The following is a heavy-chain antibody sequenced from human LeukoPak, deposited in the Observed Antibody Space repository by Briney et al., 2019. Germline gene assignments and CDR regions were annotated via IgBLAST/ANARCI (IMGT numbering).Heavy chain of an antibody. Sequence: GVPLRLSCVASGITFGSYAMTWVRQAPGKGLEWVSVIYSGGSTYYADSVKGRFTISRDNSKNTLYLQMNSLRAEDTAVYYCARRDYGDYHDAFDIWGQGTMVTVSS. CDR2: IYSGGST. D-gene: IGHD4-17*01. V-gene: IGHV3-66*01. J-gene: IGHJ3*02. CDR3: ARRDYGDYHDAFDI. CDR1: GITFGSYA.